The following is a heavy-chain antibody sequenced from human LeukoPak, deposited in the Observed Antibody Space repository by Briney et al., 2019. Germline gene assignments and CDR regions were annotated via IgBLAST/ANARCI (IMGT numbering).Heavy chain of an antibody. J-gene: IGHJ4*02. Sequence: GGSLRLSCAASGFTFSDYNMNWVRRAPGKGLEWVSYISVGSTTKYYADSVKGRFTISRDNSKNTLYLQMNSLRAEDTAVYYCAKSSRTGVTPFDYWGQGTLVTVSS. CDR3: AKSSRTGVTPFDY. CDR1: GFTFSDYN. V-gene: IGHV3-48*01. D-gene: IGHD4-23*01. CDR2: ISVGSTTK.